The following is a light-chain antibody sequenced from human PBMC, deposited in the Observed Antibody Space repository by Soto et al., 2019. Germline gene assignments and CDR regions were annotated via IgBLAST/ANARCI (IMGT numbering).Light chain of an antibody. V-gene: IGLV1-40*01. Sequence: QSVLTQPPSVSGAPGQRVTISCTGTSSNIGAGYDVHWYDHLPGTAPKLLIYGNSNRPSGVPDRFSGSKSGTSASLAITGLQAEDEADYYCQSYDSSLSGWVFGTGTKLTVL. CDR1: SSNIGAGYD. J-gene: IGLJ1*01. CDR2: GNS. CDR3: QSYDSSLSGWV.